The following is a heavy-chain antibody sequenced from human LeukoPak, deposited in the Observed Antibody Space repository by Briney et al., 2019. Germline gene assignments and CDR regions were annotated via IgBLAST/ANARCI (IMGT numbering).Heavy chain of an antibody. V-gene: IGHV4-39*01. Sequence: SETLSLTCAVYGGSFSAYYWGWIRQPPGKGLEWIGSIYYSGSTYYNPSLKSRVTISVDTSKNQFSLKLSSVTAADTAVYYCARHAGAADPWGQGTLVTVSS. CDR2: IYYSGST. CDR3: ARHAGAADP. J-gene: IGHJ5*02. CDR1: GGSFSAYY. D-gene: IGHD7-27*01.